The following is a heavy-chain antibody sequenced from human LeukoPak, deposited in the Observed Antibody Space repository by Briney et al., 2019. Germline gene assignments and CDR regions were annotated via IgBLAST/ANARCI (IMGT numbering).Heavy chain of an antibody. D-gene: IGHD2-2*01. CDR3: ARDGKGYCSSTSCYAYYYYYYMDV. V-gene: IGHV3-21*01. Sequence: GGSLRLSCAASGFTFSRHSMNWVRQAPGKGLEWVSSISSSSSYIYYADSVKGRLTISRDNAKNSLYLQMNSLRAEDTAVYYCARDGKGYCSSTSCYAYYYYYYMDVWGKGTTVTVSS. J-gene: IGHJ6*03. CDR1: GFTFSRHS. CDR2: ISSSSSYI.